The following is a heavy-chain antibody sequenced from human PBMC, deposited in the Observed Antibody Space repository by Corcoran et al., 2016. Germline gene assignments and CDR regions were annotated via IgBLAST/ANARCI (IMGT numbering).Heavy chain of an antibody. V-gene: IGHV4-39*07. J-gene: IGHJ4*02. CDR1: CGSISNSSYY. CDR3: TRGVYRNPLSYFDY. Sequence: QLQLQASSPGLVKRSETLSLTCTVSCGSISNSSYYWGWIRQPPGKGLEWIGSIYYSGSTYYNPSLKSRVTISVDTAKNQFYLKLSSVTAADTAVYYCTRGVYRNPLSYFDYCGQGTLVTVSS. CDR2: IYYSGST. D-gene: IGHD4-4*01.